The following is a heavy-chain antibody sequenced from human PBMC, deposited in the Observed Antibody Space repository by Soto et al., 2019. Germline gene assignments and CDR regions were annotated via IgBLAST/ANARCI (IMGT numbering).Heavy chain of an antibody. CDR3: ARDGYYDFWSGYYPLSEYYGMDV. V-gene: IGHV1-18*01. CDR2: ISAYNGNT. CDR1: GYTFTSYG. J-gene: IGHJ6*02. Sequence: GASVKVSCKASGYTFTSYGISWVRQAPGQGLEWMGWISAYNGNTNYAQKLQGRVTMTTDTSTSTAYMELRSLRSDDTAVYYCARDGYYDFWSGYYPLSEYYGMDVWGQGTTVTVSS. D-gene: IGHD3-3*01.